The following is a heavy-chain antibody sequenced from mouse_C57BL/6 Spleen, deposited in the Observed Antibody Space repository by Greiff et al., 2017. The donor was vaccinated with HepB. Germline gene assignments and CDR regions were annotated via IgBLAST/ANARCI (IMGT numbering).Heavy chain of an antibody. V-gene: IGHV1-22*01. Sequence: VQLKQSGPELVKPGASVKMSCKASGYTFTDYNMHWVKQSHGKSLEWIGYINPNNGGTSYNQKFKGKATLTVNKSSSTAYMELRSLTSEDSAVYYCARERYDYDDGFAYWGQGTLVTVSA. CDR1: GYTFTDYN. J-gene: IGHJ3*01. D-gene: IGHD2-4*01. CDR3: ARERYDYDDGFAY. CDR2: INPNNGGT.